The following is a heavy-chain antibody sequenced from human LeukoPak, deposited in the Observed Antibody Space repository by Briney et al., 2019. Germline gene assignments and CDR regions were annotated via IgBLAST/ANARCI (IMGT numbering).Heavy chain of an antibody. D-gene: IGHD6-19*01. Sequence: GGSLRLSCAASGFTFRSYAMNWVRQAPGKGLEWVSGLSNTGGTTYYADSVKGRFTISRDNSKNTLYLQMNSLRAEDTAVYYCARDLVGSSGWYTDYWGQGTLVTVSS. CDR1: GFTFRSYA. CDR2: LSNTGGTT. J-gene: IGHJ4*02. CDR3: ARDLVGSSGWYTDY. V-gene: IGHV3-23*01.